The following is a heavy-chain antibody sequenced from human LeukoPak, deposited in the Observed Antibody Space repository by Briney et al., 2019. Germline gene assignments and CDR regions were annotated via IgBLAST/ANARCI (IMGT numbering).Heavy chain of an antibody. D-gene: IGHD3-10*01. CDR1: GGTFSSYA. Sequence: SVKVSCKASGGTFSSYAISWGRQAPGQGLEWMGGIIPILGTANYAQKFQGRVTITADKSTRTAYMELSSLRSEDTAVYYCASYPYYYGSGALNNWFDPWGQGTLVTVSS. V-gene: IGHV1-69*06. J-gene: IGHJ5*02. CDR3: ASYPYYYGSGALNNWFDP. CDR2: IIPILGTA.